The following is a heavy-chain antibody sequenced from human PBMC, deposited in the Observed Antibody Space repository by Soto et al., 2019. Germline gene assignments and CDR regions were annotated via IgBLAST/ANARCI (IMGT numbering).Heavy chain of an antibody. D-gene: IGHD4-17*01. CDR2: INPSGGST. CDR1: GYTFTSYY. Sequence: ASVKVSCKASGYTFTSYYMRWVRQAPGQGLEWMGIINPSGGSTSYAQKFQGRVTMTRDTSTSTVYMELSSLRSEDTAVYYCARDYGDYDYYYYGMDVWGQGTTVTVSS. CDR3: ARDYGDYDYYYYGMDV. V-gene: IGHV1-46*01. J-gene: IGHJ6*02.